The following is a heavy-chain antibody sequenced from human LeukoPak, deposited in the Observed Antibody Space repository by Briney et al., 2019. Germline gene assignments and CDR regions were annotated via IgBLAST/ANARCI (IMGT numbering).Heavy chain of an antibody. J-gene: IGHJ5*02. CDR1: GDSISSGGYY. CDR3: ARDRPDTTSPTTVGRFDP. Sequence: SQTLSLTCSVSGDSISSGGYYWHWIRQHPEKGLEWIGHIYFTGTTYYNPSLTSRLTMSLDTSKNQFSLKVTSVTAADTAVYFCARDRPDTTSPTTVGRFDPWGQGTLVTVSS. D-gene: IGHD1-26*01. V-gene: IGHV4-31*03. CDR2: IYFTGTT.